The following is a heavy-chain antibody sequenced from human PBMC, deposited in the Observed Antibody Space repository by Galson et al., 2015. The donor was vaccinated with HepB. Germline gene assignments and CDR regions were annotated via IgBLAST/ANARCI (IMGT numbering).Heavy chain of an antibody. J-gene: IGHJ4*02. CDR2: IYSSGST. D-gene: IGHD4-17*01. CDR3: ANILSYGDRYFDY. CDR1: GGSISRSNYY. V-gene: IGHV4-30-4*01. Sequence: TLSLTCTVSGGSISRSNYYWSWIRQPPGKGLEWIGFIYSSGSTYYNPSLKSRVSISIDTSKNQFSLNLSSVTAADTAVYYCANILSYGDRYFDYWGQGTPVTVSS.